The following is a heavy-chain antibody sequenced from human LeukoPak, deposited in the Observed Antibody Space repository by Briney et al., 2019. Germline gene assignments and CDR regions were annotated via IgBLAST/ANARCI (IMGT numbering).Heavy chain of an antibody. D-gene: IGHD1-1*01. CDR3: ARAARLGGTLDAFDI. J-gene: IGHJ3*02. CDR1: GFTFSSYA. V-gene: IGHV3-23*01. CDR2: ISGSGDST. Sequence: PGGSLRLSCAASGFTFSSYAMSWVRQAPGKGLEWVSAISGSGDSTYYADSMKGRFTISRDNSKNTLYLQMNSLRAEDTAMYYCARAARLGGTLDAFDIWGQGTMVTVSS.